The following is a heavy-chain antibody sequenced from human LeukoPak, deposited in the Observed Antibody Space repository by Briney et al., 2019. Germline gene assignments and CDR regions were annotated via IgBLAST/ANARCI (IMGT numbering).Heavy chain of an antibody. CDR1: GYSLSELS. CDR3: ARDYRRVSSGYLDY. J-gene: IGHJ4*02. V-gene: IGHV1-18*01. CDR2: ISAYNGNT. D-gene: IGHD3-22*01. Sequence: ASVKVSCKVSGYSLSELSMHWVRQAPGQGLEWMGWISAYNGNTNYAQKLQGRVTMTTDTSTSTAYMELRSLRSDDTAVYYCARDYRRVSSGYLDYWGQGTLVTVSS.